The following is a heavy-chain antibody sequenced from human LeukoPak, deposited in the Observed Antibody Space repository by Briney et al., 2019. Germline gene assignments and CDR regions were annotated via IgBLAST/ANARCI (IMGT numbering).Heavy chain of an antibody. CDR2: IWYDGSNK. CDR3: ARDRKQQLVTTNWFDP. CDR1: GFTFSSYW. Sequence: GGSLRLSCAASGFTFSSYWMHWVRQAPGKGLEWVAVIWYDGSNKYYADSVKGRFTISRDNSKNTLYLQMNSLRAEDTAVYYCARDRKQQLVTTNWFDPWGQGTLVTVSS. V-gene: IGHV3-33*08. J-gene: IGHJ5*02. D-gene: IGHD6-13*01.